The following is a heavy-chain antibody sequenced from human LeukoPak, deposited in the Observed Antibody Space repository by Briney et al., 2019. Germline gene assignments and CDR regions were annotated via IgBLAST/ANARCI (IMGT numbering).Heavy chain of an antibody. CDR1: GGSISSYY. CDR2: IYYSGST. CDR3: ARDGDPGNWFDP. D-gene: IGHD7-27*01. V-gene: IGHV4-59*01. Sequence: SETLSLTCTVSGGSISSYYWSWIRQPPGKGLEWIGYIYYSGSTNYNPSLKSRVTISVDTSKNQFSLKLSSVTAADTAVYYCARDGDPGNWFDPWGQGTLVTVSP. J-gene: IGHJ5*02.